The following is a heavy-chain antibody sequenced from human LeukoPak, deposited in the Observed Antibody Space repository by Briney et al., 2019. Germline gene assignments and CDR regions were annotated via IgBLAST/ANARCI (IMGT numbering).Heavy chain of an antibody. Sequence: GGSLRLSCAVSGITLSNYGMSWVRQAPGKGLEWVAGISDSGGSKNYVDSVKGRFTISRDNPKNTVYLQMNSLRAEDKAVYFCAKRGVVIRVILVGFHKEAYYFYSWGQGALVTVSS. D-gene: IGHD3-22*01. CDR3: AKRGVVIRVILVGFHKEAYYFYS. V-gene: IGHV3-23*01. CDR1: GITLSNYG. CDR2: ISDSGGSK. J-gene: IGHJ4*02.